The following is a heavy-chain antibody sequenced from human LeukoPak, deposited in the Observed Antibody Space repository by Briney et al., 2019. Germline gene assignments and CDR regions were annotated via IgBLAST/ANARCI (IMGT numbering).Heavy chain of an antibody. Sequence: GGSLRLSCAASGFTFSSYGMHWVRQAPGKGLGWVAVISYDGSNKYYADSVKGRFTISRDNSKNTLYLQMNSLRAEDTAVYYCAKDKGSELWFGALYGMDVWGQGTTVTVSS. V-gene: IGHV3-30*18. D-gene: IGHD3-10*01. CDR2: ISYDGSNK. CDR1: GFTFSSYG. J-gene: IGHJ6*02. CDR3: AKDKGSELWFGALYGMDV.